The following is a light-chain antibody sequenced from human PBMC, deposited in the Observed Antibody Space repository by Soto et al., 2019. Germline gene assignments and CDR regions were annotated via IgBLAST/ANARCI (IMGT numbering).Light chain of an antibody. Sequence: IQMTQSPSSLSASVGDRVTITCQASQDISKYLIWYQQKPGKAPKLLVYDASNLETGVPSRLSGSGSGTDFSLTLSSLQPEDIATYYCQQYDSVPWTFGVGTKVEIK. J-gene: IGKJ1*01. CDR2: DAS. V-gene: IGKV1-33*01. CDR1: QDISKY. CDR3: QQYDSVPWT.